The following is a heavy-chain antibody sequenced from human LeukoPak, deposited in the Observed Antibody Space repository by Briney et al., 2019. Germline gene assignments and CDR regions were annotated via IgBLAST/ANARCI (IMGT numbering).Heavy chain of an antibody. CDR1: GFTFSSYS. D-gene: IGHD3-16*01. J-gene: IGHJ4*02. CDR2: ISSSSYI. V-gene: IGHV3-21*01. CDR3: AREADYGGGDY. Sequence: GGSLRLSCAASGFTFSSYSMNWVRQAPGKGLEWVSSISSSSYIYYADSVKGRFTISRDNAKNSLYLQMNSLRAEDTAVYYCAREADYGGGDYWGQGTLVTVSS.